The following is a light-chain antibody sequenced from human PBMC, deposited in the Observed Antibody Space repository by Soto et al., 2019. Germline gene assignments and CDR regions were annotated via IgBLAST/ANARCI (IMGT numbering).Light chain of an antibody. Sequence: EVVLTQSAATLSLSPGESATLSCSASQSVGRYLAWYQQRPGQAHRIIIYDASDRATGIPARFSGSGSGTDFTLTISSQEPEDFAVYYCQQRTNWLWTFGQGTKVEIK. J-gene: IGKJ1*01. CDR3: QQRTNWLWT. CDR2: DAS. V-gene: IGKV3-11*01. CDR1: QSVGRY.